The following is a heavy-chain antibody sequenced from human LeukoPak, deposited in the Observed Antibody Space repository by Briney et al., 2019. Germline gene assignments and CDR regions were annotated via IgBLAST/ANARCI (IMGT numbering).Heavy chain of an antibody. CDR1: GYRFPTSW. Sequence: GESLKISCKGSGYRFPTSWIAWVRQIPGKGFEWMGFIYPDDPDSIYNPSFEGQVTFSVDKSISTAYLQWSSLKASDTAIYYCARGAYGSGSSYNFYGMDVWGQGTPVAVSS. CDR3: ARGAYGSGSSYNFYGMDV. D-gene: IGHD3-10*01. CDR2: IYPDDPDS. V-gene: IGHV5-51*01. J-gene: IGHJ6*02.